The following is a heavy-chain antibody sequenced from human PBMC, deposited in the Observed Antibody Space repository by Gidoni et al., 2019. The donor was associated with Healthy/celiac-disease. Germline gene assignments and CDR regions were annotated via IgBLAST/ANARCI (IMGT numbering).Heavy chain of an antibody. V-gene: IGHV1-2*02. J-gene: IGHJ4*02. Sequence: QVQLVQSGAEVKKPGASVKGSCEASGYTFTGYYMHWVRQAPGQVHSWMGWINPNSGGTNYPQKFQGRVTMTRDTSTSTAYMELSRLRSEYTAVYYCAGTVDTAMVETLRKYYFDYWGQGTLVTVSS. CDR2: INPNSGGT. CDR1: GYTFTGYY. D-gene: IGHD5-18*01. CDR3: AGTVDTAMVETLRKYYFDY.